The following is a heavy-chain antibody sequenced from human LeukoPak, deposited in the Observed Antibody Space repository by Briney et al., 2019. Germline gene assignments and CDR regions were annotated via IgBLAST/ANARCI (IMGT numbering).Heavy chain of an antibody. J-gene: IGHJ4*02. Sequence: PGGSLRLSCAASGFTFSSYAMSWVRQAPGKGLEWVSAISGSGGSTYYADSVKGRFTISRDNSKNTLYLQMNSLRAEDTAVYYCAKDGYSSGWSYYFDYWGQGTRVTVSS. D-gene: IGHD6-19*01. V-gene: IGHV3-23*01. CDR3: AKDGYSSGWSYYFDY. CDR2: ISGSGGST. CDR1: GFTFSSYA.